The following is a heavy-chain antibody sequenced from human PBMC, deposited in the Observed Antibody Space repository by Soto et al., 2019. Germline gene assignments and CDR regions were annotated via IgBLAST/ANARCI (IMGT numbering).Heavy chain of an antibody. V-gene: IGHV3-73*01. CDR2: IRDKANSYAT. CDR3: TSSDYFYDGSTYQYNDY. J-gene: IGHJ4*02. CDR1: GFTFSGSA. D-gene: IGHD3-16*01. Sequence: GGSLRLSCAASGFTFSGSAIHWVRQASGKGLEWVGRIRDKANSYATAYAASVNGRFTISRDDSKNTAHLQMNSLRTEDTALYYCTSSDYFYDGSTYQYNDYWGEGILVTVSP.